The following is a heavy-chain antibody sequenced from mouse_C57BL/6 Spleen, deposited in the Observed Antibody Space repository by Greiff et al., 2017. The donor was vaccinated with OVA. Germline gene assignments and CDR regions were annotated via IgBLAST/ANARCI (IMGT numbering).Heavy chain of an antibody. J-gene: IGHJ4*01. Sequence: EVKLVESGPGLVKPSQSLSLTCSVTGYSITSGYYWNWIRQFPGNTLEWMGYISYDGSNNYNPSLKNRISITRDTSKNQFFLKLNSVTTEDTATYYCAGYDGYYSYAMDYWGQGTSVTVSS. V-gene: IGHV3-6*01. CDR3: AGYDGYYSYAMDY. CDR1: GYSITSGYY. D-gene: IGHD2-3*01. CDR2: ISYDGSN.